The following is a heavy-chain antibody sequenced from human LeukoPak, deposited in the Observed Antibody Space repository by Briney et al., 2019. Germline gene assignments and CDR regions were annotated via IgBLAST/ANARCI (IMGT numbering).Heavy chain of an antibody. D-gene: IGHD2-15*01. CDR1: GGSSSVYF. CDR3: ASDAATDDAFDI. J-gene: IGHJ3*02. Sequence: SETLSLTCTVTGGSSSVYFCSWIRQSPGKGLEWIGEISGGGKTDYNPSLKSRVTMSLGTNNQFSLRLTSVTAADTAVYYCASDAATDDAFDIWGQGTMVTVSS. V-gene: IGHV4-34*01. CDR2: ISGGGKT.